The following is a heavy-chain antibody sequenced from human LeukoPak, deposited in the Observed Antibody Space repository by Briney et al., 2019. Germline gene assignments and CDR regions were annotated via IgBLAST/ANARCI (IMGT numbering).Heavy chain of an antibody. CDR3: GPQCWGSVCYPIDY. V-gene: IGHV3-23*01. CDR2: ISDNRGTT. J-gene: IGHJ4*02. CDR1: GFTLGSYA. D-gene: IGHD3-16*01. Sequence: GGSLRLSCAASGFTLGSYAMSWVRQAPGKGLEWVSTISDNRGTTYYADSVKGRFTISRDTSMNTLYLQMNSLRAEDTAAYYCGPQCWGSVCYPIDYRGQGTLVTVSS.